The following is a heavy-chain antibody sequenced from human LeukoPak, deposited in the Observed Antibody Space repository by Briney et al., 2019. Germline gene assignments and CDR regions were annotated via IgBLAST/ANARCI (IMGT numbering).Heavy chain of an antibody. V-gene: IGHV4-39*07. J-gene: IGHJ4*02. D-gene: IGHD5-24*01. CDR2: IYYSGST. CDR1: GGSISSSSYY. CDR3: ARDGYNGFDY. Sequence: PSETLSLTCTVSGGSISSSSYYWGWIRQPPGKGLEWIGSIYYSGSTNYNPSLKSRVTISVDTSKNQFSLKLSSVTAADTAVYYCARDGYNGFDYWGQGTLVTVSS.